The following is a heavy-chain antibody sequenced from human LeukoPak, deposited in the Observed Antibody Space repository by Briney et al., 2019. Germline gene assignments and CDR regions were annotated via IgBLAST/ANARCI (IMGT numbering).Heavy chain of an antibody. CDR2: ISDDGNNK. CDR1: GFTFSNYA. V-gene: IGHV3-30-3*01. CDR3: AKGAGSFVMDY. Sequence: PGGSLRLSCAASGFTFSNYAMHWVRLAPGKGLEWVTIISDDGNNKYYADSVQGRFTISRDNSKNTLYLQMNSLRVEDTAVYYCAKGAGSFVMDYWGQGTLVTVSS. D-gene: IGHD3-16*02. J-gene: IGHJ4*02.